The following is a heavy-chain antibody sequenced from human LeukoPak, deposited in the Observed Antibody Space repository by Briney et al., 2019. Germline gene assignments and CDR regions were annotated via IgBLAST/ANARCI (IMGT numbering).Heavy chain of an antibody. D-gene: IGHD3-10*01. Sequence: SETLSLTCPVYGGSFSGYYWSWIRQPPGKGLEWIGEINHSGSTNYNPSLKSRVTISVDTSKNQFSLKLSSVTAADTAVYYCAKGHVLLWFGELFPPGHYGMDVWSKGTTVTVSS. V-gene: IGHV4-34*01. CDR3: AKGHVLLWFGELFPPGHYGMDV. CDR1: GGSFSGYY. J-gene: IGHJ6*04. CDR2: INHSGST.